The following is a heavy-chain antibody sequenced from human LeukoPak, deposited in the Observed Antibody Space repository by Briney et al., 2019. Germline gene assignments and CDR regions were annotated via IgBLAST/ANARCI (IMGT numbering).Heavy chain of an antibody. CDR3: AKDNLGYCSGGSCPFDY. V-gene: IGHV3-48*03. Sequence: GGSLRLSCAASGFTFSSYEMNWVRQAPGKGLEWVSYISSSGSTIYYADSVKGRFTISRDNAKNSLYLQMNSLRAEDTAVYYCAKDNLGYCSGGSCPFDYWGQGTLVTVSS. CDR1: GFTFSSYE. CDR2: ISSSGSTI. J-gene: IGHJ4*02. D-gene: IGHD2-15*01.